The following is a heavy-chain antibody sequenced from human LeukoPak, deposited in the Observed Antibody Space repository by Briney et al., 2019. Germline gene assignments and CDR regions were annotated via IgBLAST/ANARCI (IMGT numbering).Heavy chain of an antibody. CDR3: TTRYSPGSWKRRGDYFDY. V-gene: IGHV3-30-3*01. CDR2: ISYDGSNK. D-gene: IGHD3-10*01. J-gene: IGHJ4*02. CDR1: GFTFSSYA. Sequence: PGRSLRLSCAASGFTFSSYAMHWVRQAPGKGLEWVAVISYDGSNKYYADSVKGRFTISRDNSKNTLYLQMNSLKTEDTAVYYCTTRYSPGSWKRRGDYFDYWGQGTVDTVSS.